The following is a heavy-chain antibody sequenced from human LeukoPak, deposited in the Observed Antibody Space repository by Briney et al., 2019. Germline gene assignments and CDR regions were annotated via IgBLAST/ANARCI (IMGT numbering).Heavy chain of an antibody. CDR3: AKQLGYCSDGSCYFPY. CDR1: GFTYSDYA. Sequence: PGGSLRLSCAASGFTYSDYAMSWVRQAPGKGLKWVSIMSGSGGTTYYARSVKGRFTISRDNSRNTLFLQMNSLRVEDTAVYYCAKQLGYCSDGSCYFPYWGQGTLVTVSS. J-gene: IGHJ4*02. CDR2: MSGSGGTT. V-gene: IGHV3-23*01. D-gene: IGHD2-15*01.